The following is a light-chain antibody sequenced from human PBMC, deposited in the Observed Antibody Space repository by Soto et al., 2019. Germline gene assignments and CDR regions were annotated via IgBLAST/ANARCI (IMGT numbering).Light chain of an antibody. CDR2: LGS. V-gene: IGKV2-28*01. CDR1: QSLLHSNGYNY. Sequence: DIVMTQSPLSLPVTPGEPASISCRSSQSLLHSNGYNYLDWYLQKPGQSPQLLIYLGSNRASGVPDRFSGIGSGTDFTLKISSLEAEDVGVYYCMQALQTPWTFGQGTKVEIK. CDR3: MQALQTPWT. J-gene: IGKJ1*01.